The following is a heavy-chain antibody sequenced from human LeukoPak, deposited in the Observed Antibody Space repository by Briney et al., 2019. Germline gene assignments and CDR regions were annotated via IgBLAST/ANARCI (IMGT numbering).Heavy chain of an antibody. CDR1: GGSISSSSAY. J-gene: IGHJ4*02. CDR2: IYYRKNT. V-gene: IGHV4-39*01. Sequence: SETLSLTCTVSGGSISSSSAYWGWIRQPPGKGLEWIGSIYYRKNTYYNPSLKSRVTISADTSKNQFSLTLGSVSATDTAVYYCASPRGFSYGYFNYWGQGTLVTVSS. CDR3: ASPRGFSYGYFNY. D-gene: IGHD5-18*01.